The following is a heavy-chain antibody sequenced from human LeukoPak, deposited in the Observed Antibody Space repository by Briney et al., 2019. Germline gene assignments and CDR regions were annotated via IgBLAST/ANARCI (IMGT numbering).Heavy chain of an antibody. CDR3: ARAGGLTRDDAFDS. CDR2: VYYTGST. J-gene: IGHJ3*01. D-gene: IGHD1-14*01. CDR1: GGSISTYY. Sequence: SSETLFLTCTVSGGSISTYYWNWIRQPPGKGLEWIGFVYYTGSTKYNPSLESRVTISVDTSRNRFSLKLTSVNAIDTAVYYCARAGGLTRDDAFDSWGQGTMVTVSS. V-gene: IGHV4-59*01.